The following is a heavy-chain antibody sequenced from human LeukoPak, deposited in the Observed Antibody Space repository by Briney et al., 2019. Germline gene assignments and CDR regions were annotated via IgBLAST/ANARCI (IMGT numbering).Heavy chain of an antibody. Sequence: GGSLRLSCAVSGLTFSNSAMSWVRQAPGKGLEWVSAISVGSDVIYYADSVKGRFAISRDNSKHTVYLQMDSLRAEDTAVYYCAKRVRGSGSYSYQFDYWGQGTLVTVSS. D-gene: IGHD3-10*01. J-gene: IGHJ4*02. CDR2: ISVGSDVI. CDR3: AKRVRGSGSYSYQFDY. CDR1: GLTFSNSA. V-gene: IGHV3-23*01.